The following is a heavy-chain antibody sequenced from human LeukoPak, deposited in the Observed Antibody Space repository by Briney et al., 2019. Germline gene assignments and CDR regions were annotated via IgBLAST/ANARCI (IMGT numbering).Heavy chain of an antibody. D-gene: IGHD6-19*01. Sequence: TGGSLRLSCVVSGFTLSSYAMSWVRQAPGKGLEWVAATSSSDSGKYHADSVRGRFTISRDNSKNTVYLQMNSLRAEDTAVYYCARDSLSSGWYGGGSDYYYYMDVWGKGTTVTISS. J-gene: IGHJ6*03. CDR3: ARDSLSSGWYGGGSDYYYYMDV. V-gene: IGHV3-23*01. CDR1: GFTLSSYA. CDR2: TSSSDSGK.